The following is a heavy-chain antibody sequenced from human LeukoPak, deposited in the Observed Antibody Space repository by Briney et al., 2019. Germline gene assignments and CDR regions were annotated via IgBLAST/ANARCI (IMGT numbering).Heavy chain of an antibody. Sequence: KISCKASGGTFSSYAISWVRQAPGQGLEWMGRIIPILGIANYAQKFQGRVTITADKSTSTAYMELSSLRSEDTAVYYCASPYGGNSSDWFDPWGQGTLVTVSS. D-gene: IGHD2-21*02. J-gene: IGHJ5*02. CDR3: ASPYGGNSSDWFDP. CDR2: IIPILGIA. V-gene: IGHV1-69*04. CDR1: GGTFSSYA.